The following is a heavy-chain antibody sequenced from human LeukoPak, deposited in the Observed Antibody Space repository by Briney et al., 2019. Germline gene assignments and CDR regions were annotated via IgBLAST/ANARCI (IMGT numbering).Heavy chain of an antibody. CDR2: ISSSSSYI. CDR1: GFTFSRHG. CDR3: AKAPVTTCRGAFCYPFDY. D-gene: IGHD2-15*01. V-gene: IGHV3-21*04. J-gene: IGHJ4*02. Sequence: PGGSLRLSCAASGFTFSRHGINWVLHAPGKGLEWVSSISSSSSYIYYADSVKGRFTISRDSSKNTLFLQMNRLRPEDAAVYYCAKAPVTTCRGAFCYPFDYWGLGTLVTVSS.